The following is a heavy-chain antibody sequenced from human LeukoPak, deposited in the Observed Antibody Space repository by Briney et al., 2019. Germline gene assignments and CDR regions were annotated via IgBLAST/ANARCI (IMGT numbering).Heavy chain of an antibody. D-gene: IGHD1-7*01. Sequence: PGGSLRLSCAASGFTFSNYWMSWVRQAPGKGLEWVANIKQDVSEKYYVDSVKGRFTISRDNAKNSLYLQMNSLRAEDTAVYYCARTLMRWNYDYWGQGTLVTVSS. V-gene: IGHV3-7*04. J-gene: IGHJ4*02. CDR2: IKQDVSEK. CDR3: ARTLMRWNYDY. CDR1: GFTFSNYW.